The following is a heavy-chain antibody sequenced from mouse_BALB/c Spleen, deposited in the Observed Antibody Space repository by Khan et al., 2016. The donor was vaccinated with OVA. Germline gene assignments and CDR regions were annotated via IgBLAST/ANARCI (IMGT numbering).Heavy chain of an antibody. Sequence: QVQLKESGAELAKPGASVKMSCKASGYTFINYGILWVKQTPGQGLEWIGYINTSTGYTVYNQNFKDKATFTADNSSSTAYMQLNSLTSEDTAVSYCATRGLQWDFDFWGQGTTLTVSS. CDR1: GYTFINYG. CDR3: ATRGLQWDFDF. J-gene: IGHJ2*01. V-gene: IGHV1-4*01. CDR2: INTSTGYT. D-gene: IGHD1-3*01.